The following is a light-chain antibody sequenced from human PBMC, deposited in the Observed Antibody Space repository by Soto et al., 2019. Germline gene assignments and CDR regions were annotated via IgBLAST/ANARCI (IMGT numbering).Light chain of an antibody. CDR2: GAS. Sequence: EIVLTQSPGTLSVSPGDRVTLSCRASQSISINLAWYQHKPGQAPRLLIHGASTRATGVRARISGSGSGTEFTVTISSLQSEDFAVYYCQQFRNWPWTFGQGTKVEVK. V-gene: IGKV3D-15*01. J-gene: IGKJ1*01. CDR3: QQFRNWPWT. CDR1: QSISIN.